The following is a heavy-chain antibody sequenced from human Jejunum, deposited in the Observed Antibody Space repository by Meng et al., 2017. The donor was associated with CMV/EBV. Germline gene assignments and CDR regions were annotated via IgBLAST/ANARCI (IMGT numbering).Heavy chain of an antibody. J-gene: IGHJ4*02. D-gene: IGHD6-13*01. CDR3: ARDPSGSTWYYFDY. CDR2: ISSSSSSI. CDR1: GFTFRSYS. V-gene: IGHV3-48*04. Sequence: GFTFRSYSINWVSQAPGKGLEWVSYISSSSSSIYYADSVKGRFTISRDNAKNSLYLQMNSLRAEDTAVYYCARDPSGSTWYYFDYWGQGTLVTVSS.